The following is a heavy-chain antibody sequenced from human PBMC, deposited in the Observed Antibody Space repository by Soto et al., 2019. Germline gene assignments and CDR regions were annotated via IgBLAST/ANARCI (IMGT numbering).Heavy chain of an antibody. CDR1: GGSISTSSYY. CDR3: ARQGTIKIFNI. D-gene: IGHD3-16*01. Sequence: SETLSLTCTVSGGSISTSSYYWGWIRQPPGKGLEWIGSIYYSGSTYYNPSLKSRVTISVDTSKNQFSLKLSSVTAADTAVYYCARQGTIKIFNIWGQGTMVTVSS. CDR2: IYYSGST. V-gene: IGHV4-39*01. J-gene: IGHJ3*02.